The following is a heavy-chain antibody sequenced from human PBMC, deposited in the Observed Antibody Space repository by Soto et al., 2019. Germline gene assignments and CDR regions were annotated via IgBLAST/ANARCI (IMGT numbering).Heavy chain of an antibody. J-gene: IGHJ6*02. CDR1: GDNFRKNV. V-gene: IGHV1-69*10. D-gene: IGHD3-10*01. CDR2: TIPALGKT. CDR3: ARGPFRPSAMDV. Sequence: ASVKVSCKTSGDNFRKNVFTWVRQAPGQGLEWMGGTIPALGKTHYIEKFQGRVTITVDDATRTVYMEVRDLTSEDTAIYYCARGPFRPSAMDVWGQGTTVTVSS.